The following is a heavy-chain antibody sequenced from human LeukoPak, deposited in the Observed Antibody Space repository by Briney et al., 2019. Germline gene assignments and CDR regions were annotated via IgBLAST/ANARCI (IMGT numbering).Heavy chain of an antibody. CDR2: IYYSGST. D-gene: IGHD6-19*01. J-gene: IGHJ4*02. CDR3: ATRYHSSGWYGYFDY. V-gene: IGHV4-31*03. CDR1: GGSISSGGYY. Sequence: SETLSLTCTVSGGSISSGGYYWSWIRQHPGKGLEWIGYIYYSGSTYYNPSLKSRVTISVDTSKNQFSLKLSSVTAADTAVYYCATRYHSSGWYGYFDYWGQGTLVTVSS.